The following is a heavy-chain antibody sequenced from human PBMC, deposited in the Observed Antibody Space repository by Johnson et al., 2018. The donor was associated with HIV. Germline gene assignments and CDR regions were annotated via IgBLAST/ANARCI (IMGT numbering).Heavy chain of an antibody. CDR1: GFTFTDYQ. CDR3: ARDGESQQLPLGDAFDF. J-gene: IGHJ3*01. Sequence: EQLVESGGGLVKPGGSLRLSCAASGFTFTDYQMSWIRQAPGKGLEWVSYISRSGTTIYYADSVQGRFTISRDNSKNTLYLQMNSLRVEDTAVYYCARDGESQQLPLGDAFDFWGQGTMVTVSS. D-gene: IGHD6-13*01. V-gene: IGHV3-11*04. CDR2: ISRSGTTI.